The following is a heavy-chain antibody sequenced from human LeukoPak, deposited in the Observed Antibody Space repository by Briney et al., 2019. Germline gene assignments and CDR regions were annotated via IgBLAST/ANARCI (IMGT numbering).Heavy chain of an antibody. V-gene: IGHV3-48*03. CDR3: ARDKRITMVRGVITTNWFDP. CDR2: ISSSGSTI. D-gene: IGHD3-10*01. J-gene: IGHJ5*02. CDR1: GFTFSSYE. Sequence: PGGSLRLSRAASGFTFSSYEMNWVRQAPGKGLEWVSYISSSGSTIYYADSVKGRFTISRDNAKNSLYLQMNSLRAEDTAVYYCARDKRITMVRGVITTNWFDPWGQGTLVTVSS.